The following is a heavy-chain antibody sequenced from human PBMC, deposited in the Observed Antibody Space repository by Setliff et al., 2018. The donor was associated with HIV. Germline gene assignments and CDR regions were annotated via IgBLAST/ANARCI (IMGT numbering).Heavy chain of an antibody. Sequence: PGGSLRLSCAASGFTFSSYSMNWVRQAPGKGLEWVSAISGSGGSTYYADSVKGRFTISRDNSKNTLYLQMNSRRAEDTAVYYCAKNAIAVAVAFDIWGQGTMVTVSS. D-gene: IGHD6-19*01. CDR2: ISGSGGST. V-gene: IGHV3-23*01. CDR1: GFTFSSYS. CDR3: AKNAIAVAVAFDI. J-gene: IGHJ3*02.